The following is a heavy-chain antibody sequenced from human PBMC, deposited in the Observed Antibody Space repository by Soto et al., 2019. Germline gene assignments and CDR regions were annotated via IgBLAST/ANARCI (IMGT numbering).Heavy chain of an antibody. V-gene: IGHV3-30-3*01. D-gene: IGHD6-19*01. Sequence: GGSLRLSCAASGFTFSSYAMHWVRQAPGKGLEWVAVISYDGSNKYYADSVKGRFTISRDNSKNTLYLQMNSLRAEDTAVYYCARPDDSSGWSSFDYWGQGTLVTVSS. CDR2: ISYDGSNK. CDR3: ARPDDSSGWSSFDY. J-gene: IGHJ4*02. CDR1: GFTFSSYA.